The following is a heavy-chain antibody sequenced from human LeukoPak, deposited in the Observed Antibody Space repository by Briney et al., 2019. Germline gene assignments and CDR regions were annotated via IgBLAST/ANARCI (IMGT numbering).Heavy chain of an antibody. V-gene: IGHV3-48*01. Sequence: GGSLRLSCAVSGFTLSNYSMNWVRQAPGKGLEWISYISGSGFTIHYADSVKGRFTISRDNAKNSLYLQMNSLRAEDTAVYYCARGMAGSGSYFYYYYYMDVWGKGTTVTISS. D-gene: IGHD3-10*01. CDR1: GFTLSNYS. CDR2: ISGSGFTI. J-gene: IGHJ6*03. CDR3: ARGMAGSGSYFYYYYYMDV.